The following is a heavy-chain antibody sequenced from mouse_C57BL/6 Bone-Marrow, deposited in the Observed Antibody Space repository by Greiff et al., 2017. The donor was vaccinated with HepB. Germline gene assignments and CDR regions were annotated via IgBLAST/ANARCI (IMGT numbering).Heavy chain of an antibody. D-gene: IGHD2-2*01. V-gene: IGHV5-4*03. CDR3: ARAGYPYFDY. CDR1: GFTFSSYA. CDR2: ISDGGSYT. Sequence: EVKVEESGGGLVKPGGSLKLSCAASGFTFSSYAMSWVRQTPEKRLEWVATISDGGSYTYYPDNVKGRFTISRDNAKNNLYLQMSHLKSEDTAMYYCARAGYPYFDYWGQGTTLTVSS. J-gene: IGHJ2*01.